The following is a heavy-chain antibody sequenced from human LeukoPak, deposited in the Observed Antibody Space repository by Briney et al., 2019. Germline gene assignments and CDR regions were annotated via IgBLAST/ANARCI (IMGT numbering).Heavy chain of an antibody. CDR3: ARGGTGY. CDR2: IYSGGST. CDR1: GFPLSSNY. J-gene: IGHJ4*02. Sequence: PGGSLSLSCAASGFPLSSNYMSWVRQAPGKGLEWVSVIYSGGSTYYADSVKGRFTLSRDNTKNTLYLQMNSLRAEDTAVYYCARGGTGYWGQGTLVTVSS. V-gene: IGHV3-53*01.